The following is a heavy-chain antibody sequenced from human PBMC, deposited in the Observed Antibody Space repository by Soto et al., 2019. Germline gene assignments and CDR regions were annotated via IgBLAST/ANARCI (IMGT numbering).Heavy chain of an antibody. CDR2: IIPILGIA. D-gene: IGHD3-10*01. V-gene: IGHV1-69*02. CDR1: GGTLRIYT. CDR3: ARVLRGYYGSGE. Sequence: SCKGSGGTLRIYTIVWARQAPGQGLEWMGRIIPILGIANYAQKFQGRVTITADKSTSTAYMELSSLRSEDTAVYYCARVLRGYYGSGEWGQGTMVTVSS. J-gene: IGHJ3*01.